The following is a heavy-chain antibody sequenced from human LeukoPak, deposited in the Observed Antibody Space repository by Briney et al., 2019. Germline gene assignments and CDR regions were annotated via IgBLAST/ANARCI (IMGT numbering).Heavy chain of an antibody. CDR1: GFTFDDYA. CDR3: ASGPSYYDSSGYYLVSPFDY. D-gene: IGHD3-22*01. J-gene: IGHJ4*02. Sequence: GGSLRLSCAASGFTFDDYAMHWVHQAPGKGLEWVSLISGDGGSTYYADSVKGRFTISRDNSKNSLYLQMNSLRTEDTALYYCASGPSYYDSSGYYLVSPFDYWGQGTLVTVSS. CDR2: ISGDGGST. V-gene: IGHV3-43*02.